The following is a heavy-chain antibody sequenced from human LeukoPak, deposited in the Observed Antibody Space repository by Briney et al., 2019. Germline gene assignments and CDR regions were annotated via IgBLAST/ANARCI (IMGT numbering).Heavy chain of an antibody. V-gene: IGHV1-8*01. CDR1: GYAFTSYD. D-gene: IGHD3-10*01. Sequence: ASGKVSCKASGYAFTSYDINWVRQATGQGLEWMGWMNPNSGNTGYAQKFQGRVTMTRNTSISTAYMELSSLRSEDTAVYYCARGWWDYYGSGSPRDYWGQGTLVTVSS. CDR3: ARGWWDYYGSGSPRDY. CDR2: MNPNSGNT. J-gene: IGHJ4*02.